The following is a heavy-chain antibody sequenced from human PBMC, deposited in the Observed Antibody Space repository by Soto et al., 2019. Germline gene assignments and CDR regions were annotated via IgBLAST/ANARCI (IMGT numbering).Heavy chain of an antibody. D-gene: IGHD1-7*01. Sequence: PGGSLRLSCAASGFTFSNYCMTWVRQAPGRGLEWVANIKQDGSERYYVDSVKGRFTISRDDAKNSLYLQMNSVRAEDTSVYYCSRSPGISGSTFFDFWAQGTPVTVSS. J-gene: IGHJ4*02. CDR3: SRSPGISGSTFFDF. CDR2: IKQDGSER. CDR1: GFTFSNYC. V-gene: IGHV3-7*01.